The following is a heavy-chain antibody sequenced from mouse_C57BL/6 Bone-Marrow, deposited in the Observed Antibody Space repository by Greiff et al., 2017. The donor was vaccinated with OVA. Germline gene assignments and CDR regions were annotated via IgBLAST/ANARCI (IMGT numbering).Heavy chain of an antibody. CDR2: INPNNGGT. J-gene: IGHJ3*01. CDR3: ARLRFNYYGSSYAWFAY. Sequence: EVQLQQSGPELVKPGASVKISCKASGYTFTDYYMNWVKQSHGKSLEWIGDINPNNGGTSYNQKFKGKATLTVDKSSSTAYMELRSLTSEDSAVYYCARLRFNYYGSSYAWFAYWGQGTLVTVSA. V-gene: IGHV1-26*01. CDR1: GYTFTDYY. D-gene: IGHD1-1*01.